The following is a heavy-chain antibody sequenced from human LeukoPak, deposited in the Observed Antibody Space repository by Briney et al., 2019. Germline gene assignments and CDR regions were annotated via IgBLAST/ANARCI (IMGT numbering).Heavy chain of an antibody. CDR2: ISSNGGST. J-gene: IGHJ4*02. Sequence: GGSLRLSCAASGFTFSSYAMHWVRQAPGKGLEYVSAISSNGGSTYYANSVKGRFTISRDNSKNTLYLQMGSLRAEDMAVYYCARDIQKRGLVFLFDYWGQGTLVTVSS. CDR1: GFTFSSYA. V-gene: IGHV3-64*01. CDR3: ARDIQKRGLVFLFDY. D-gene: IGHD5-24*01.